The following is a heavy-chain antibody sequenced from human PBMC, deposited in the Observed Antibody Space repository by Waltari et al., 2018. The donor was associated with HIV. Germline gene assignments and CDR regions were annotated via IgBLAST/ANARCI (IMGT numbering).Heavy chain of an antibody. V-gene: IGHV3-33*01. Sequence: QVQLVESGGGVVEPGRSRRPTCARSGFTFRGYGIHWVRQAPGKGLEWVAVIWYDGTDEYYVDSVKGRFTISRDNSKNTVYLQMSSLRAEDTGVYFCARERGYTSPFDYWGQGTLVTVSS. CDR1: GFTFRGYG. CDR2: IWYDGTDE. D-gene: IGHD5-18*01. J-gene: IGHJ4*02. CDR3: ARERGYTSPFDY.